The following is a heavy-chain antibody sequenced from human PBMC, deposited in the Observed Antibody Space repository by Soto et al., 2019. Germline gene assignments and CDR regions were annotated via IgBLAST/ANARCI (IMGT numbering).Heavy chain of an antibody. V-gene: IGHV3-11*01. CDR1: EFTFSDYY. D-gene: IGHD6-19*01. J-gene: IGHJ4*02. CDR2: ISSSGSTI. CDR3: ATGIAVAGTAWYFDY. Sequence: GGCLRLSCAAAEFTFSDYYMSWIRQAPGKGLEWVSYISSSGSTIYYADSVKGRVTMTEDTSTDTAYMELSSLRSEDTAVYYCATGIAVAGTAWYFDYWGQGTLVTVSS.